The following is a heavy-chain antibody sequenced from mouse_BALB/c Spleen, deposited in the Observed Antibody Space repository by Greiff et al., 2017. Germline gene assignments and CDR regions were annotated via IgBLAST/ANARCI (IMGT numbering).Heavy chain of an antibody. CDR3: ARLAIYYDYDGTQAWFAY. CDR1: GYTFTSYV. CDR2: INPYNDGT. D-gene: IGHD2-4*01. J-gene: IGHJ3*01. Sequence: VQLQQSGPELVKPGASVKMSCKASGYTFTSYVMHWVKQKPGQGLEWIGYINPYNDGTKYNEKFKGKATLTSDKSSSTAYMELSSLTSEDSAVYYCARLAIYYDYDGTQAWFAYWGQGTLVTVSA. V-gene: IGHV1-14*01.